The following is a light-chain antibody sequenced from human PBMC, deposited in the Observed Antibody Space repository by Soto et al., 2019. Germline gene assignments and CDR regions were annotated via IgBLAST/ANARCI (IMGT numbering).Light chain of an antibody. Sequence: IWLTQSPGTLSLSPGERATLSCGASQSVSSSYLAWYQQKPGQAPRLLIYGASSRATGIPDRLSGSGSGTDFTLTINRLEPEDFAVYYCQQYGSSITFGHGTRLEIK. CDR1: QSVSSSY. J-gene: IGKJ5*01. V-gene: IGKV3-20*01. CDR3: QQYGSSIT. CDR2: GAS.